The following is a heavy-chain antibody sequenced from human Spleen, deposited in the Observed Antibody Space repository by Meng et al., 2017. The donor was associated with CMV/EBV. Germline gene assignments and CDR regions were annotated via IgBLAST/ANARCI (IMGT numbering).Heavy chain of an antibody. J-gene: IGHJ4*02. V-gene: IGHV3-30*14. CDR1: GFTFSSYA. Sequence: GESLKISCAAAGFTFSSYAMHWVRQAPGKGLEWVPVISYDGSNKYYADSVKGRFTISRDNSKNPLYLQMNSLKTEDTAVYYCARDKSSNGWPPDYWAQGTLVTVSS. D-gene: IGHD6-19*01. CDR3: ARDKSSNGWPPDY. CDR2: ISYDGSNK.